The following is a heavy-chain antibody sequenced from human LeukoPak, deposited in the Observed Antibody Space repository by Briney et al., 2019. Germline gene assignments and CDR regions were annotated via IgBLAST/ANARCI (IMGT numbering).Heavy chain of an antibody. CDR2: ISSSSSYI. J-gene: IGHJ6*03. CDR3: AKDRCSGGIGCYYYYMDV. Sequence: GGSLRLSCAASGFTFSSYSMNWVRQAPGKGLEWVSSISSSSSYIYYADSVKGRFTISRDNSKNTLYLEINSLTPEDTAVYYCAKDRCSGGIGCYYYYMDVWGKGTTVTISS. V-gene: IGHV3-21*01. CDR1: GFTFSSYS. D-gene: IGHD2-15*01.